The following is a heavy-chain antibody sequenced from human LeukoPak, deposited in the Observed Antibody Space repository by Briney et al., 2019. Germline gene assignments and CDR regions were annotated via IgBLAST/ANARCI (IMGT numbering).Heavy chain of an antibody. J-gene: IGHJ4*02. CDR3: ARKRIYSYGRHTGVAVTESFDS. D-gene: IGHD5-18*01. V-gene: IGHV4-34*01. CDR1: GGSFSVYY. Sequence: SETLSLTCAVYGGSFSVYYWSWIRQPPGKGLEWIGEINHSGSTNYNPSLKSRVSISVDTSKNQFSLRLNSVTAADTAVYYCARKRIYSYGRHTGVAVTESFDSWGQGTLVTVSS. CDR2: INHSGST.